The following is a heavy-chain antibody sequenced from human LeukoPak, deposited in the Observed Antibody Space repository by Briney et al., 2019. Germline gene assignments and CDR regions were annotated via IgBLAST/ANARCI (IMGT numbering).Heavy chain of an antibody. CDR1: GYTFTSYD. CDR2: MNPNSGNT. V-gene: IGHV1-8*02. D-gene: IGHD3-10*01. CDR3: ARELPFDY. Sequence: GASVKVSCKASGYTFTSYDINWVRQATGQGLEWMGWMNPNSGNTDYAQKFQGRVTMTRDTSISTVYMELNRLRSDDTAVYYCARELPFDYWGQGTLVTVSS. J-gene: IGHJ4*02.